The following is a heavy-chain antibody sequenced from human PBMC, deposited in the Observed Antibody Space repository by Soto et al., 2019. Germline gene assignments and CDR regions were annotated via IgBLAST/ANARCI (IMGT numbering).Heavy chain of an antibody. V-gene: IGHV3-74*01. D-gene: IGHD6-19*01. CDR1: GFTFSSYW. J-gene: IGHJ4*02. CDR3: ARRGGIAVAGKTVYYFDY. Sequence: GGSLRLSCAASGFTFSSYWMHWVRQAPGKGLVWVSRINSDGSSTSYADSVKGRFTISRDNAKNTLYLQMNSLRAEDTAVYYCARRGGIAVAGKTVYYFDYWGQGTLVTVSS. CDR2: INSDGSST.